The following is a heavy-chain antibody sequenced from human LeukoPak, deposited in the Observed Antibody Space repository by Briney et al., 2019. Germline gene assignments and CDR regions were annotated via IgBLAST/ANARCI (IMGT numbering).Heavy chain of an antibody. J-gene: IGHJ4*02. D-gene: IGHD3-16*01. CDR1: GFIVSGDF. CDR3: ARERGRERASPWFDY. CDR2: IYSDGST. Sequence: GGSLRLSCAASGFIVSGDFMSWVRQAPGKGLEWVSVIYSDGSTYYADSVKGRFTISRDNSKNTLDLLMTGLRAEDTAVYYCARERGRERASPWFDYWGQGTLVTVSS. V-gene: IGHV3-53*01.